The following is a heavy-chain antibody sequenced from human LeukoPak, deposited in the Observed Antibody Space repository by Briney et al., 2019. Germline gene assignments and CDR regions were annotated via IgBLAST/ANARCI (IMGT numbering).Heavy chain of an antibody. CDR2: MNPNSGNT. CDR3: ARNIVATTNYDY. CDR1: GYTFTSYD. J-gene: IGHJ4*02. V-gene: IGHV1-8*01. Sequence: ASVKVSCKPSGYTFTSYDINWVRQATGQGLEWMGWMNPNSGNTGYAQKFQGRVTMTRNTSISTAYMELSSLRSEDTAVYYCARNIVATTNYDYWGQGTLVTVSS. D-gene: IGHD5-12*01.